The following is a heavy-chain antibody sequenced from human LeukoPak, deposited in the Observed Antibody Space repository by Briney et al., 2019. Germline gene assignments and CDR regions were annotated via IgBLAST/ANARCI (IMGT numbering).Heavy chain of an antibody. CDR1: GFTFSIYA. CDR3: TRDRPNYYGSDGHYYRRNGDY. CDR2: ISSKGELT. J-gene: IGHJ4*02. V-gene: IGHV3-23*01. Sequence: GGSLRLSCAASGFTFSIYAMSWVRQVPGKGLEWVSSISSKGELTFYADSVKGRFTISRDNSESALYLQMNILRADDTAIYYCTRDRPNYYGSDGHYYRRNGDYWGQGTLVTVSS. D-gene: IGHD3-22*01.